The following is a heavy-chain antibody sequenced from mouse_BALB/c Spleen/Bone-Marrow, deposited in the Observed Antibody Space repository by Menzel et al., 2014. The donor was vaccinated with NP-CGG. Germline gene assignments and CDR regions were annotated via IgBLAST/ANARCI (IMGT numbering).Heavy chain of an antibody. CDR1: GFSLSRYN. CDR2: IWNGGST. D-gene: IGHD1-1*01. J-gene: IGHJ2*01. CDR3: ARNYYGIPYYFDY. Sequence: VQLVESGPGLVAPSQSLSITCTVSGFSLSRYNVHWVRQPPGKGLEWLGMIWNGGSTDYNSALKSRLSISKDNSKSQXXXXXXXLQTDDTAMYYCARNYYGIPYYFDYWGQGTTLTVSS. V-gene: IGHV2-6-4*01.